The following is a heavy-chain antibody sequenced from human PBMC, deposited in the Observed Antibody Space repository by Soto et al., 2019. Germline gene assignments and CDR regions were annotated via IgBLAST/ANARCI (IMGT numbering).Heavy chain of an antibody. CDR2: INHNGST. CDR3: ARLLMGSGSYRDQYFFDY. CDR1: GGSFSGYY. V-gene: IGHV4-34*01. Sequence: SETLSLTCAVYGGSFSGYYWSWIRQPPGKGLEWIGEINHNGSTNYNPSLKSRVTISVDTSKNQFSLKLSSVTAADTAVYYCARLLMGSGSYRDQYFFDYWGQGSLVIVSS. J-gene: IGHJ4*02. D-gene: IGHD1-26*01.